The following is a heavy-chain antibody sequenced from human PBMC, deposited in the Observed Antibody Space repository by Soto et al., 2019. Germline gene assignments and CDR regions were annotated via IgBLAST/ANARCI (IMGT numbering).Heavy chain of an antibody. Sequence: QVQVVESGGGLVKPGGSLRLACAASGFSVSDHYMSWIRQAPGKGLEWVAYVGGSDDNFKYGDSVRGRFTISRDNAKNSLLRQMTSLRADDTAVYYCARGGNYFDFWGQGALVTV. J-gene: IGHJ4*02. CDR3: ARGGNYFDF. CDR2: VGGSDDNF. V-gene: IGHV3-11*01. D-gene: IGHD1-26*01. CDR1: GFSVSDHY.